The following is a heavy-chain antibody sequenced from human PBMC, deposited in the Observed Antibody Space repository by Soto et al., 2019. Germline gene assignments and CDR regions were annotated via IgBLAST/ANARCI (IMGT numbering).Heavy chain of an antibody. Sequence: GGSLRLSCAASGFTFSGSAMHWVRQASGKGLEWVGRIRSKANSYATAYAASVKGRFTISRDDSKNTAYLQMNSLKTEDTAVYYCTSRSFGVVTNDYWGQGTLVTVSS. V-gene: IGHV3-73*01. CDR2: IRSKANSYAT. CDR1: GFTFSGSA. J-gene: IGHJ4*02. D-gene: IGHD3-3*01. CDR3: TSRSFGVVTNDY.